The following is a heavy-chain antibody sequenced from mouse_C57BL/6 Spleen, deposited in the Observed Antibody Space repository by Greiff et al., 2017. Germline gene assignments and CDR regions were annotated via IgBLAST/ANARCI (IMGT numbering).Heavy chain of an antibody. CDR3: ARTTRGYFDV. D-gene: IGHD5-5*01. J-gene: IGHJ1*03. CDR1: GFTFSDYY. CDR2: ISNGGGST. V-gene: IGHV5-12*01. Sequence: EVKLMESGGGLVQPGGSLKLSCAASGFTFSDYYMYWVRQTPEKRLEWVAYISNGGGSTYYPDTVKGRFTISRDNAKNTLYLQMSRLKSEDTAMYYCARTTRGYFDVWGTGTTVTVSS.